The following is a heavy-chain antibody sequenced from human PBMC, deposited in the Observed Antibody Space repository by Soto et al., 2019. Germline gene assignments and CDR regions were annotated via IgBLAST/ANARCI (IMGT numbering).Heavy chain of an antibody. CDR2: IDPRDSDT. J-gene: IGHJ4*02. CDR3: ARLAGYRSGWPLDN. V-gene: IGHV5-51*01. Sequence: PGESLKISCKGSGYTFTGYWVAWVRQMPGRGPEWMGSIDPRDSDTRYSPSFQGQVTISVDKSTTTAHLQWRSLKASDTAIYYCARLAGYRSGWPLDNWGQGILVTVSS. CDR1: GYTFTGYW. D-gene: IGHD6-19*01.